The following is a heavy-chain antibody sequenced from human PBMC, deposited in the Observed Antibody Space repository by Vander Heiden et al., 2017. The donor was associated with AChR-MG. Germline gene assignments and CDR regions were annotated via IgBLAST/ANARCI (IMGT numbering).Heavy chain of an antibody. J-gene: IGHJ4*02. D-gene: IGHD2-2*03. CDR1: GGSISSNHNY. CDR3: ARNGYCSSTSCYPDY. Sequence: QLQLQESGPGLVKLSETLSLTCSVSGGSISSNHNYWGWIRQPPGKGLEWIGNIHYIGSSYYNPSLKSRVTISVDTSKNQFSLKLRFVTAADTAVYYCARNGYCSSTSCYPDYWGQGTLVTVSS. V-gene: IGHV4-39*01. CDR2: IHYIGSS.